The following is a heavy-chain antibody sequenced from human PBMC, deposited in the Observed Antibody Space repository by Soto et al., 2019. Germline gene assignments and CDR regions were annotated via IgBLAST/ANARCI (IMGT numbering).Heavy chain of an antibody. D-gene: IGHD3-22*01. V-gene: IGHV4-39*01. CDR1: GGSISSSSYY. CDR2: IYYSGST. J-gene: IGHJ3*02. CDR3: ARSMYYHDSSGYYSDAFDI. Sequence: SQTLSLPCTVSGGSISSSSYYWGWIRQPPGKGMEWIGSIYYSGSTYYNTSLKSRVTISVDTSKNQFSLKLSSVTAADTAVYYCARSMYYHDSSGYYSDAFDIWGQGTMVTVSS.